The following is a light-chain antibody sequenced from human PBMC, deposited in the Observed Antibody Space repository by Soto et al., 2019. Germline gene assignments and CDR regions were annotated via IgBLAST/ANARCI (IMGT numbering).Light chain of an antibody. V-gene: IGLV1-44*01. CDR3: LAWDDGLNGWL. J-gene: IGLJ3*02. Sequence: QSVLTQPPSASGTPGQRVTISCSGSSSNIRSNTVNWYQQVPGTAPKLLIFSDNLRPSGVPDRFSGSKSGTSASLAISGLQSEDEADYYCLAWDDGLNGWLFGGGTKLIVL. CDR1: SSNIRSNT. CDR2: SDN.